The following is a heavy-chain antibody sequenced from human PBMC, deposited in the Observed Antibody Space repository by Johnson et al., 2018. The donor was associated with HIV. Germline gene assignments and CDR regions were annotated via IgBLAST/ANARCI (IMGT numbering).Heavy chain of an antibody. J-gene: IGHJ3*02. D-gene: IGHD1-26*01. Sequence: VQLVESGGGVVRPGGSLRLSCAASGFTFSDYYLTWIRQAPGKGLEWLSFISSRGGIIRYSDSVKGRFTISRDNSKNTLYLQMNSLRAEDTACYYCAKRYSGCLRGTFDIWGQGTMVTVSS. CDR2: ISSRGGII. CDR3: AKRYSGCLRGTFDI. CDR1: GFTFSDYY. V-gene: IGHV3-11*04.